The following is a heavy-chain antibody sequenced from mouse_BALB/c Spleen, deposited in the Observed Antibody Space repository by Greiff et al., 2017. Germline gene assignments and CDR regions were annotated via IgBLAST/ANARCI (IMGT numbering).Heavy chain of an antibody. CDR3: ARDGGLPYAMDY. J-gene: IGHJ4*01. D-gene: IGHD2-2*01. CDR1: GFTFSDYY. Sequence: EVQLVESGGGLVKPGGSLKLSCAASGFTFSDYYMYWVRQTPEKRLEWVATISDGGSYTYYPDSVKGRFTISRDNAKNNLYLQMSSLKSEDTAMYYCARDGGLPYAMDYWGQGTSVTVSS. V-gene: IGHV5-4*02. CDR2: ISDGGSYT.